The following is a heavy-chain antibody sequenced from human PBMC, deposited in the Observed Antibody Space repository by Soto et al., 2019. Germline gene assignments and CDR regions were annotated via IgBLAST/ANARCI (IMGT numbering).Heavy chain of an antibody. Sequence: PGGSLRLSSSGSGFTFSSYSLMWFRQAPGKGLEWVANIKPDGGEKYYVDSVRGRFTISRDNVENSLNLQMNSLRAEDAALYYCARDEARPLGYWGQGTLVTVS. CDR1: GFTFSSYS. CDR3: ARDEARPLGY. CDR2: IKPDGGEK. D-gene: IGHD6-6*01. V-gene: IGHV3-7*01. J-gene: IGHJ4*02.